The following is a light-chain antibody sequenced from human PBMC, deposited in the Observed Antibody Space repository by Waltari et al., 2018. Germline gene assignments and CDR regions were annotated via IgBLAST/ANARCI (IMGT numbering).Light chain of an antibody. CDR2: WAS. Sequence: DIVMTQSPDSLAVSLGERATINCKSSQSVLYSSNNKSYLAWYQHKPGQPPKLLIYWASTRESGVPDRFSGSESGTDFTLTISSLQAEDVAVYYCQQYYSTPWTFGQGTKVEI. CDR1: QSVLYSSNNKSY. V-gene: IGKV4-1*01. J-gene: IGKJ1*01. CDR3: QQYYSTPWT.